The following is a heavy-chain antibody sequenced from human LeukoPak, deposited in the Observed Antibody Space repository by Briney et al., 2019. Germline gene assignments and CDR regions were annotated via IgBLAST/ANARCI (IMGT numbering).Heavy chain of an antibody. CDR3: ARYDIVATNWFDP. V-gene: IGHV4-4*02. CDR2: VNHSGST. J-gene: IGHJ5*02. Sequence: SETLSLTCAVSGGSISSGNWWSWVRQPPGKGLEWIGEVNHSGSTNYNPSLKSRVTISVDTSKNQFSLKLSSVTAADTAVYYCARYDIVATNWFDPWGQGTLVTVSS. CDR1: GGSISSGNW. D-gene: IGHD5-12*01.